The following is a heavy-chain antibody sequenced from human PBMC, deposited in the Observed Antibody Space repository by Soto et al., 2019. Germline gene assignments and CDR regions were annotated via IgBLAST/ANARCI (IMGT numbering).Heavy chain of an antibody. CDR3: ARVGYNWNYVSVDWFDP. CDR2: IYYGGSN. Sequence: XTLSLPCTVSGGSLSSGRYYWSWIRQPPGKGLEWIGYIYYGGSNNYNPSLKSRVTRSVNTSKNQLYLKLSSVTDADTAVYYSARVGYNWNYVSVDWFDPWGQGTLGTVSS. V-gene: IGHV4-61*01. J-gene: IGHJ5*02. D-gene: IGHD1-7*01. CDR1: GGSLSSGRYY.